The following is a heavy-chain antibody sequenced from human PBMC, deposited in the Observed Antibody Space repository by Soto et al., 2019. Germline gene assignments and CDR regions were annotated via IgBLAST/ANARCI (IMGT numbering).Heavy chain of an antibody. Sequence: SETLSLTCTVSGDSIGTTHSYWAWIRQSPGKGLEWIGNIRYSGSAYYMPSLRSRVTLSVDTSKNQFSLRLTSVTAEDTAVYYCARHEGNGNVWPLDYWGQGILVTVS. CDR2: IRYSGSA. J-gene: IGHJ4*02. CDR1: GDSIGTTHSY. D-gene: IGHD2-8*01. CDR3: ARHEGNGNVWPLDY. V-gene: IGHV4-39*01.